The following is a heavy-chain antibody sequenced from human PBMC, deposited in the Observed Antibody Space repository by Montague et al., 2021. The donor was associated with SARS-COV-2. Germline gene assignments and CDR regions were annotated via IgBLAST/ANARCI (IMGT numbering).Heavy chain of an antibody. CDR3: ARINSDPLDYYYYGMDV. J-gene: IGHJ6*02. CDR2: IDWDDDK. D-gene: IGHD1-1*01. CDR1: GFSLSTSGMC. V-gene: IGHV2-70*01. Sequence: PALVKPTKTLTLTCTFSGFSLSTSGMCVSWIRQPPGKALEWLALIDWDDDKYYSTSLKTRLTISKDTSKTQVVLTMTNMDPVDTATYYCARINSDPLDYYYYGMDVWGQGTTVTVSS.